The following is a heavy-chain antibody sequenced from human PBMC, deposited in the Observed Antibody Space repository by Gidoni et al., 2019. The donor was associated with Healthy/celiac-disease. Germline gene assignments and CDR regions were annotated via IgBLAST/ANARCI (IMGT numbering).Heavy chain of an antibody. J-gene: IGHJ3*02. CDR3: ARSSDYGDSLGADAFDI. CDR1: GFTVRSNY. V-gene: IGHV3-53*01. D-gene: IGHD4-17*01. CDR2: SYSCGST. Sequence: EVQLVESGGGLIQPGGSLRLSCAASGFTVRSNYMGLVRKAPGKGLELVSVSYSCGSTYYADSVKGRFTISRDNSKNTLYLQMNSLRAEDTAVYYCARSSDYGDSLGADAFDIWGQGTMVTVSS.